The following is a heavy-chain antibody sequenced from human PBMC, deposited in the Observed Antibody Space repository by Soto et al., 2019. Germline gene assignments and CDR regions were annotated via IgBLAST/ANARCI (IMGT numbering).Heavy chain of an antibody. Sequence: QVQLQESGPGLVKPSETLSLTCTVSGGSISRYYWSWIRQPPGKGLEWIGYIYYIGSTNYNPSLKSRVTISVDTSKNQCSLKLSSVTAADTAVYYCASSGSYLFDYWGHGTMVAVSS. D-gene: IGHD1-26*01. CDR3: ASSGSYLFDY. CDR2: IYYIGST. V-gene: IGHV4-59*01. J-gene: IGHJ4*01. CDR1: GGSISRYY.